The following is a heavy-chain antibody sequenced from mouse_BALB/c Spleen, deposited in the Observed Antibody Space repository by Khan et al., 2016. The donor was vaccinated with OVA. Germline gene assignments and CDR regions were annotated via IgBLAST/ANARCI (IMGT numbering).Heavy chain of an antibody. J-gene: IGHJ3*01. Sequence: QVQLKQSGAELAQPGASVKMSCKASGYTFTSYWMHWVKQRPGQGLEWIGYINPSTGYTEYTQRFKAKATLTADKSSSIAYLQLCSLTSEESAVYYCANHGSSSAWLTYWGQGTRVTVA. CDR3: ANHGSSSAWLTY. V-gene: IGHV1-7*01. CDR1: GYTFTSYW. D-gene: IGHD1-1*01. CDR2: INPSTGYT.